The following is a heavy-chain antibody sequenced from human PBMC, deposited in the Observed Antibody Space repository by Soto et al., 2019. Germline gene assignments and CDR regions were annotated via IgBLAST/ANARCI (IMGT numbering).Heavy chain of an antibody. CDR2: IKGDGGST. Sequence: EVQLLESGGGLVQPGGSLRLSCAASGFTFSSYWMHWVRQAPGKGPVWVSRIKGDGGSTTYADSVKGRFTIARYTAKNALYQQINSLRAEDTGVYYCARDYMVRGRDSNCFDPWGQGTTVTVSS. J-gene: IGHJ5*02. CDR1: GFTFSSYW. D-gene: IGHD3-10*01. V-gene: IGHV3-74*01. CDR3: ARDYMVRGRDSNCFDP.